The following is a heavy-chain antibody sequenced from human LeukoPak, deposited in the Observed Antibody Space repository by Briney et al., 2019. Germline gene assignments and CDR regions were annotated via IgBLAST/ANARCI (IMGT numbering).Heavy chain of an antibody. CDR2: IRYDGNNK. V-gene: IGHV3-30*02. J-gene: IGHJ4*02. CDR3: AKDADIVVSSYFDY. Sequence: GGSLRLSCEASGFTFSSHGMHWVRQAPGKGLEWVAFIRYDGNNKYYADSVKGRFTISRDNSKNTLYLQMNRLRAEDTAVYYCAKDADIVVSSYFDYWGQGTLVTVSS. D-gene: IGHD2-2*01. CDR1: GFTFSSHG.